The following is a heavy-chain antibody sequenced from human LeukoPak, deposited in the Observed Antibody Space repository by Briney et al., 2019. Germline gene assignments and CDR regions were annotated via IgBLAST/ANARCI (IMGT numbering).Heavy chain of an antibody. D-gene: IGHD3-22*01. CDR1: GFTFDNYG. CDR3: ARASLYDNSAYYLDY. CDR2: VNWNGGST. J-gene: IGHJ4*02. Sequence: EGSLRLSCAASGFTFDNYGTTWVRQVPGKGLEWVSGVNWNGGSTGYADSVKGRFTISRDNAKNSLYLQMNSLRAEDTALYYCARASLYDNSAYYLDYWGQGTLVTVSS. V-gene: IGHV3-20*04.